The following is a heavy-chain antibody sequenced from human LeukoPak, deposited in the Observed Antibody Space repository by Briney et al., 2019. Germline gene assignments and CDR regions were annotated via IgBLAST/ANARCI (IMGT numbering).Heavy chain of an antibody. CDR1: GFTFSSYG. D-gene: IGHD2-15*01. CDR2: IWYDGSNK. V-gene: IGHV3-33*01. J-gene: IGHJ6*02. CDR3: ARDRVVAATRDYYYGMDV. Sequence: PGGSLRLSCAASGFTFSSYGMHWVRQAPGKGLEWVAVIWYDGSNKYYADSVKGRFTISRDNSKNTLYLQMNSLRAEDTAVYYCARDRVVAATRDYYYGMDVWGQGTTVTVSS.